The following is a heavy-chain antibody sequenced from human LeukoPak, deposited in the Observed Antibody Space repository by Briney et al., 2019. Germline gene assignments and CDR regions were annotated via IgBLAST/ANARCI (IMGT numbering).Heavy chain of an antibody. J-gene: IGHJ5*02. CDR1: GGSISSSSYY. D-gene: IGHD3-16*02. V-gene: IGHV4-39*07. Sequence: KPSETLSLTCTVSGGSISSSSYYWGWIRQPPGTGLEWIGSIYYSGNTYYNPSLKSRVTISVDTSKKQFSLKLSSVTAADTAVYYCARRLYSRGWFDPWGQGTLVTVSS. CDR2: IYYSGNT. CDR3: ARRLYSRGWFDP.